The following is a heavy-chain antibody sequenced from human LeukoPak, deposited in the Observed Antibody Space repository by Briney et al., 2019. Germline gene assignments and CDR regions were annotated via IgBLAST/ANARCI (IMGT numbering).Heavy chain of an antibody. CDR1: GFTFSTYV. J-gene: IGHJ4*02. CDR3: AKLASPGYCSGGTCLFDF. CDR2: ISCSGGST. V-gene: IGHV3-23*01. Sequence: GGSLRLSCAASGFTFSTYVMSWVRQTPGKGLEWGSTISCSGGSTYYADSVKGRFTISRDNSKNTLYLQMNSLRAEDTAVYYCAKLASPGYCSGGTCLFDFWGQGTLVTVSS. D-gene: IGHD2-15*01.